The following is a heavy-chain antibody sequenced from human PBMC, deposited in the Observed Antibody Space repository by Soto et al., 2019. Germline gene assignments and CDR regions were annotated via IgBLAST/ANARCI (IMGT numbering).Heavy chain of an antibody. V-gene: IGHV3-53*01. Sequence: EVQLVESGGGLIQPGGSLRLSCAASGFTVSSNYMSWVRQAPGKGLEWVSVIYSGDTTYYADSVKGRFTISRDHSKNTLYLQMNSLRAEDTAVYYCARGLGTLYGMDVWGQGTTVTVSS. CDR1: GFTVSSNY. CDR3: ARGLGTLYGMDV. CDR2: IYSGDTT. D-gene: IGHD3-10*01. J-gene: IGHJ6*02.